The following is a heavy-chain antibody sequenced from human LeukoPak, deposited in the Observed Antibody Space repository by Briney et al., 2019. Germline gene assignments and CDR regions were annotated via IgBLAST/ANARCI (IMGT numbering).Heavy chain of an antibody. Sequence: GGSLRLSCAASGFTFSSYAMHWVRQAPGKGLEWVAVISYDGSNKYYADSVKGRFTISRHNSKNTLYLQMNSLRAEDTAVYYCARDHYYDSSGDWFDPWGQGTLVTVSS. J-gene: IGHJ5*02. CDR1: GFTFSSYA. CDR3: ARDHYYDSSGDWFDP. V-gene: IGHV3-30*01. D-gene: IGHD3-22*01. CDR2: ISYDGSNK.